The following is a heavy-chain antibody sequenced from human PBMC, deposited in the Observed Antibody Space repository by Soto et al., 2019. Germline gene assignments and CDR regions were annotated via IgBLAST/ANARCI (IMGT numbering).Heavy chain of an antibody. J-gene: IGHJ4*02. CDR3: ARGGSSSPYFDD. CDR1: GGSISSGGYY. CDR2: IYYSGST. D-gene: IGHD6-13*01. Sequence: QVQLQESGPGLVKPSQTQSLTCTVSGGSISSGGYYWSWIRQHPGKGLEWIGYIYYSGSTYYNPSLTSRVTISVDTSKKQFSLKLSSVTAADTAVYYCARGGSSSPYFDDWGQGTLVTVSS. V-gene: IGHV4-31*03.